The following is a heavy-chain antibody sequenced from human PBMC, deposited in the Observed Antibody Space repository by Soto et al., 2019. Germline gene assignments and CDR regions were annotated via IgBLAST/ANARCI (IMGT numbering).Heavy chain of an antibody. CDR3: ATPRCSGGSCYHAFDI. CDR1: GFTFSSYS. V-gene: IGHV3-21*01. CDR2: ISSSSSYI. J-gene: IGHJ3*02. D-gene: IGHD2-15*01. Sequence: EVQLVESGGGLVKPGGSLRLSCAASGFTFSSYSMNWVRQAPGKGLEWVSSISSSSSYIYYADSVKGRFTISRDNAKDSLYPQMNSRRDEDTAVYYCATPRCSGGSCYHAFDIWGQGTMVTVSS.